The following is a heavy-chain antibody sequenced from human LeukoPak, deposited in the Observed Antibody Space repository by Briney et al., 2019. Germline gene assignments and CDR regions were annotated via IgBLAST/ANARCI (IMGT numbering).Heavy chain of an antibody. Sequence: GGSLRLSCAASGFTFSSYAMSWVRQAPGKGLEWVANIKQDGSEKNYVDSVKGRFTISRDNAKNSLYLQMSSLRVEDTAVYYCSRDTVAAPAGDYWGQGTLVTVSS. CDR1: GFTFSSYA. CDR2: IKQDGSEK. J-gene: IGHJ4*02. V-gene: IGHV3-7*01. CDR3: SRDTVAAPAGDY. D-gene: IGHD6-13*01.